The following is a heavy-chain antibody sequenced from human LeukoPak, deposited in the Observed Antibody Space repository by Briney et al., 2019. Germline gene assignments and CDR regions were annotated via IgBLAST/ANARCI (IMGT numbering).Heavy chain of an antibody. CDR1: GYTFTGYY. CDR2: INPNSGGT. V-gene: IGHV1-2*02. J-gene: IGHJ5*02. CDR3: ARDEASSSSWYP. Sequence: GASVKVSCKASGYTFTGYYMHWVRQARGQGLEWMGWINPNSGGTNYAQKFQGRVTMTRDTSISTAYMELSRLRSDDTAVYYCARDEASSSSWYPWGQGTLVTVSS. D-gene: IGHD6-13*01.